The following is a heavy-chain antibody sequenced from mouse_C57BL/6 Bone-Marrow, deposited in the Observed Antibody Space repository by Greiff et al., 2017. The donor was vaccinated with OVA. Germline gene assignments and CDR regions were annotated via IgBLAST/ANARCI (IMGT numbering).Heavy chain of an antibody. CDR3: ARGRYCGSTLDY. CDR2: IHPNSGST. J-gene: IGHJ2*01. V-gene: IGHV1-64*01. D-gene: IGHD1-1*01. Sequence: QVQLQQPGAELVKPGASVKLSCKASGYTFTSYWMHWVKQRPGQGLEWIGMIHPNSGSTNYNEKFKSKATLTVDKSSSTAYMQLSSLPSEDSAVYYCARGRYCGSTLDYWGQGTTLTVSS. CDR1: GYTFTSYW.